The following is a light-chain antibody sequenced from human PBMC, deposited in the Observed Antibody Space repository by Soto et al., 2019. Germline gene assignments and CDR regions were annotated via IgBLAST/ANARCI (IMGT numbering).Light chain of an antibody. CDR3: QQRSNWLLT. CDR2: DAS. J-gene: IGKJ4*01. Sequence: EIVLTQSPATLSLSPGERATLSCRASQSVSRYLAWYQQKPGQAPRLLIYDASNRATGIPARFSGSGSGTDFTLTISSLEPDDFAVYYCQQRSNWLLTFGGGTKVEIK. V-gene: IGKV3-11*01. CDR1: QSVSRY.